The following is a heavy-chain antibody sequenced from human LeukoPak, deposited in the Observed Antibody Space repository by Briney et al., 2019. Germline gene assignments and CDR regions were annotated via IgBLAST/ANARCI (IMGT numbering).Heavy chain of an antibody. CDR2: IYSGGNT. CDR3: ARVRGKAYYFDY. V-gene: IGHV3-53*05. CDR1: GFTVSSNS. Sequence: GSLRLSCTVSGFTVSSNSMSWVRQAPGKGLEWVSFIYSGGNTLYSDSVKGRFTISRDNSKNTLYLQMNSLRAEDTAVYYCARVRGKAYYFDYWGQGTLVTVSS. J-gene: IGHJ4*02.